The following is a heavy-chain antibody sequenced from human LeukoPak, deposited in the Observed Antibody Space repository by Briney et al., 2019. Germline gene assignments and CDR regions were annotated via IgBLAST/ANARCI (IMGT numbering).Heavy chain of an antibody. CDR2: ISAYNGNT. D-gene: IGHD3-16*02. CDR3: ARDLASMGVIFFDY. CDR1: GYTFTSSG. J-gene: IGHJ4*02. Sequence: ASVKVSCKASGYTFTSSGISWVRQAPGQGLEWMGWISAYNGNTNYAQKLQGRVTMTTDTSTSTAYMELRSLRSDDTAVYYCARDLASMGVIFFDYWGQGTLVTVSS. V-gene: IGHV1-18*01.